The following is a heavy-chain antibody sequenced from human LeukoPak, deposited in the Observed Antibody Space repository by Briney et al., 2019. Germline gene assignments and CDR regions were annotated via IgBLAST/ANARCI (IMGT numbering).Heavy chain of an antibody. CDR2: IIPIFGTA. CDR3: AHDSSSSFDDAFDI. Sequence: SVKVSCKASGGTFSSYAISWVRQAPGQGLEWMGGIIPIFGTANYAQKFQGRVTITADESTSTAYMELSSLRSEDTAVYYCAHDSSSSFDDAFDIWGQGTMVTVSS. CDR1: GGTFSSYA. D-gene: IGHD6-6*01. J-gene: IGHJ3*02. V-gene: IGHV1-69*13.